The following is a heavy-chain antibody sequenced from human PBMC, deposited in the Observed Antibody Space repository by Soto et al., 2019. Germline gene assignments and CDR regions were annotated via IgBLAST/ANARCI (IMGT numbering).Heavy chain of an antibody. V-gene: IGHV3-21*01. CDR2: ISATSTYI. J-gene: IGHJ4*02. Sequence: EVQLVESGGGLVKPGGSLRLTCAGSTFNFTSYSLNWVRQAPGEGLEWVSSISATSTYIFYADSVKGRFTISRDNAKNSVSLQMNSLRAEDTALYYCARVNSATGSMHFDHWGQGTLVTVSS. CDR3: ARVNSATGSMHFDH. D-gene: IGHD3-9*01. CDR1: TFNFTSYS.